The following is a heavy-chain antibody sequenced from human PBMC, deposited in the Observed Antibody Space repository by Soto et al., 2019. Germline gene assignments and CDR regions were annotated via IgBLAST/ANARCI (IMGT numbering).Heavy chain of an antibody. J-gene: IGHJ4*02. D-gene: IGHD6-13*01. CDR2: ISSNGDRT. V-gene: IGHV3-64D*08. CDR3: VRGGYSNTWYGLLD. Sequence: GGSLRLSCSASGFTFSSYSMYWVRQAPGKGLEYVSAISSNGDRTYYADSVKSRFTISRDNSESTLYLQMSSLRPEDTAVYYCVRGGYSNTWYGLLDWGQGTLVTVSS. CDR1: GFTFSSYS.